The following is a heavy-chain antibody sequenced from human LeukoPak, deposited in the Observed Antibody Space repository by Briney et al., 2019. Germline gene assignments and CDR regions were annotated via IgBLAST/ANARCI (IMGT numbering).Heavy chain of an antibody. CDR3: ARETVTTGHGMDV. V-gene: IGHV4-59*01. CDR1: GGSISSYY. CDR2: IYYSGST. J-gene: IGHJ6*02. D-gene: IGHD4-17*01. Sequence: SETLSLTCTVSGGSISSYYWTWIRQPPGXGLEWIGYIYYSGSTNYNPSLKSRVTISVDTSKNQFSLKLSSVTAADTAVYYCARETVTTGHGMDVWGQGTTVTVSS.